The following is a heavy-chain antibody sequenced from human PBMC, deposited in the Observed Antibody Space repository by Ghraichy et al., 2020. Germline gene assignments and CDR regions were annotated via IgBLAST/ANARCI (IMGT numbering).Heavy chain of an antibody. V-gene: IGHV3-48*01. CDR2: ISSRVGTI. Sequence: ESLNISCAASGFTFSTYSMNWVRQAPGKGLEWVAHISSRVGTIYYADSLKGRFTISRDTAKNSLHLQMNSLRVDDTAVYYCARVLPGYLGAFDVWGQGTMVTVSS. CDR3: ARVLPGYLGAFDV. CDR1: GFTFSTYS. J-gene: IGHJ3*01. D-gene: IGHD1-1*01.